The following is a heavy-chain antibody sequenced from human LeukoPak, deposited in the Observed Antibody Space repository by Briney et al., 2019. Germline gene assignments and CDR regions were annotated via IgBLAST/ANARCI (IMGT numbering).Heavy chain of an antibody. CDR3: VRMNYVSSGWGAPFDH. J-gene: IGHJ4*02. CDR2: IRSSGSTI. CDR1: GFTFSSYS. D-gene: IGHD1-7*01. V-gene: IGHV3-48*04. Sequence: TGGSLRLSCAASGFTFSSYSMNWVRRAPGKGLEWLSYIRSSGSTIYYADSVKGRFTISRDNAKNSLYLQMNSLRAEDTALHYCVRMNYVSSGWGAPFDHWGQGTLVTVSS.